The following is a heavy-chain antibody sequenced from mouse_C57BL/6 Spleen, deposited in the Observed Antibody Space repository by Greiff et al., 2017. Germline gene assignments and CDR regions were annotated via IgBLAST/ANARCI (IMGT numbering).Heavy chain of an antibody. CDR1: GYAFTNYL. D-gene: IGHD2-13*01. V-gene: IGHV1-54*01. CDR2: INPGSGGT. CDR3: ARVRQMGFDY. J-gene: IGHJ2*01. Sequence: VKLMESGAELVRPGTSVKVSCKASGYAFTNYLIEWVKQRPGQGLEWIGVINPGSGGTNYNEKFKGKATLTADKSSSTAYMQLSSLTSEDSAVYFCARVRQMGFDYWGQGTTLTVSS.